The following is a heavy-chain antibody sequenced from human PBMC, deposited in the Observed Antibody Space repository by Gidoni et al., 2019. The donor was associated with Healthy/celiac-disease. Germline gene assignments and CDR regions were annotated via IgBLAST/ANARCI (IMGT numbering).Heavy chain of an antibody. CDR1: GGSLSGYY. CDR2: INHSGST. J-gene: IGHJ4*02. D-gene: IGHD5-18*01. V-gene: IGHV4-34*01. Sequence: QLQLQQWAAGLVKPSETLSLTCAVYGGSLSGYYWSWIRQPPGKGLEWIGEINHSGSTNYNPPLKSRVTISVDTSKYQFSLKLSSVTAADAAVYCCARGGRWLQRRTPFDSWGQGTLVTASS. CDR3: ARGGRWLQRRTPFDS.